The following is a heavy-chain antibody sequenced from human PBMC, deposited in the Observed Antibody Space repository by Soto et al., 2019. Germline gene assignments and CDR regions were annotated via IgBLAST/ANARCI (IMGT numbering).Heavy chain of an antibody. D-gene: IGHD4-17*01. J-gene: IGHJ4*02. Sequence: EVQLVESGGGLVQPGGSLRLSCAGSGLAFSNYWIHWVRQAPGEGLAWVSRISRDGSSTTYAGSVKGRFTISRDYAKNTAYLQTNSLRAKDTAVYYCARESSDYSSYFDHWGQGSLVIVCS. V-gene: IGHV3-74*01. CDR3: ARESSDYSSYFDH. CDR1: GLAFSNYW. CDR2: ISRDGSST.